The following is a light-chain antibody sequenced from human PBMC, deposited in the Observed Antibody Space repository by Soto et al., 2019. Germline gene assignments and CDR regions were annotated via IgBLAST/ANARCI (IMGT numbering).Light chain of an antibody. CDR2: AAS. CDR1: QSISTW. V-gene: IGKV1-5*01. CDR3: QQYNSYSRT. Sequence: DIQMTQSPSTLSASVGDRVTITCRASQSISTWLAWYQQKPGKAPKLLIYAASSLESGVPSRFSGSGSGTEFTLTISSLQPDDFATYYCQQYNSYSRTFCQGTKVEIK. J-gene: IGKJ1*01.